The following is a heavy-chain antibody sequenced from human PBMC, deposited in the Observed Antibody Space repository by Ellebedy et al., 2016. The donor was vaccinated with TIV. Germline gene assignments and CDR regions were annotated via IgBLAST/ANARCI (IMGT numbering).Heavy chain of an antibody. CDR3: ASGYCGGDCYSRGWWFDP. CDR2: IIPIFGTA. Sequence: ASVKVSXXASGGTFRSYAISWVRQAPGQGLEWMGGIIPIFGTANYAQKFQGRVTITADESTSTAYMELSSLRSEDTAVYYCASGYCGGDCYSRGWWFDPWGQGTLVTVSS. J-gene: IGHJ5*02. CDR1: GGTFRSYA. V-gene: IGHV1-69*13. D-gene: IGHD2-21*02.